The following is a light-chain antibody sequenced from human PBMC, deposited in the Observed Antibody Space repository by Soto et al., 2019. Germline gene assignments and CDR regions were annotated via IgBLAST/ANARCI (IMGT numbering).Light chain of an antibody. CDR1: QGIRND. Sequence: IQMTQSPSSLSASVADRVTITWRVSQGIRNDLGWYQQKPGKAPKLLIYAASSLESGVPSRFSGSGSGTDFTLTISSLQPEDFATYYCLQDYSYPRTFGQGTKVDI. J-gene: IGKJ1*01. CDR2: AAS. CDR3: LQDYSYPRT. V-gene: IGKV1-6*01.